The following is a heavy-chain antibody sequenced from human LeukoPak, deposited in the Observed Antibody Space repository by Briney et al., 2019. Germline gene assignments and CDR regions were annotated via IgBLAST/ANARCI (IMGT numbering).Heavy chain of an antibody. CDR1: GFTFGDYA. V-gene: IGHV3-49*04. Sequence: GGSLRLSCTASGFTFGDYAMSWVRQAPGKGLEWVGFIRSKAYGGSTEYAATVKGRCTISRDDSKSIAYLKMKSLKTEDTAVYYCTRDLRWLAYDYWGEGNLVTVSS. CDR2: IRSKAYGGST. D-gene: IGHD6-19*01. CDR3: TRDLRWLAYDY. J-gene: IGHJ4*02.